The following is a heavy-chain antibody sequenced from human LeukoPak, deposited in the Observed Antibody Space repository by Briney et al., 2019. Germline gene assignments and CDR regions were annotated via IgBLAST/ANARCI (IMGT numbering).Heavy chain of an antibody. CDR3: ARLYETSRFDP. D-gene: IGHD2-2*02. J-gene: IGHJ5*02. Sequence: PSETLSLTCAVYGGSFSGYYWSWIRQPPGKGLEWIGEINHSGSTNYNPSLKSRVTISVDTSKNQFSLKLSSVTAADTAVYYCARLYETSRFDPWGQGTLVTVSS. V-gene: IGHV4-34*01. CDR2: INHSGST. CDR1: GGSFSGYY.